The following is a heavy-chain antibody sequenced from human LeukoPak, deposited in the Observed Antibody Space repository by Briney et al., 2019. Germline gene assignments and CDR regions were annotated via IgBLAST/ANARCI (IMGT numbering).Heavy chain of an antibody. CDR1: GFTLSSYS. CDR3: AREGDGYNSPIDY. Sequence: GGSLRLSCAASGFTLSSYSMNWVRQAPGKGLEWVSSITSSSSYIYYADSVKGRFTISRDNARNSVYLQMNSLRAEDTAVYYCAREGDGYNSPIDYWGQGAPVTVSS. J-gene: IGHJ4*02. V-gene: IGHV3-21*01. D-gene: IGHD5-24*01. CDR2: ITSSSSYI.